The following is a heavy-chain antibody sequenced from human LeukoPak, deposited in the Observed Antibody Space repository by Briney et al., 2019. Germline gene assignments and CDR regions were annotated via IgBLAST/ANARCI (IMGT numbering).Heavy chain of an antibody. Sequence: SETLSLTCTVSGVSISSSSCYWGWIRQPPGKGLEWIGSIYYSGSTYYNPSLKSRVTISVDTSKNQFSLKLSSVTAADTAVYYCARYCSSTSCPAYYYYGMDVWGQGTTVTVSS. J-gene: IGHJ6*02. V-gene: IGHV4-39*01. CDR1: GVSISSSSCY. CDR2: IYYSGST. CDR3: ARYCSSTSCPAYYYYGMDV. D-gene: IGHD2-2*01.